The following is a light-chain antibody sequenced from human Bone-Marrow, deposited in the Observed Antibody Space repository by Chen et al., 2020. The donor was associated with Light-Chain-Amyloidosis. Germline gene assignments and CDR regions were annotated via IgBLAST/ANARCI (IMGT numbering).Light chain of an antibody. Sequence: SYELTQPPSVSASPGQTARITCSGDDLPTKYAYWYQQKPGQAPVLVIHRDTERPSGISERFSGSSSGTPATLTISGVQAEDEADYHCQSADSSGTYEVIFGGGTKLTVL. J-gene: IGLJ2*01. V-gene: IGLV3-25*03. CDR2: RDT. CDR3: QSADSSGTYEVI. CDR1: DLPTKY.